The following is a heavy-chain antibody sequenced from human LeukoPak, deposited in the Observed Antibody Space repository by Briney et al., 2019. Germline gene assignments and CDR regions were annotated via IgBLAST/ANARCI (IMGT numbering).Heavy chain of an antibody. CDR3: ARDVGAGTDY. CDR2: IYYSGST. Sequence: SETLSLTCTVSGGSISSYYWSWIRQPPGKGLEWIGYIYYSGSTNYNPSLKSRVTISVDTSKNQFSLKLSSVTAADTAVYYCARDVGAGTDYWGQGILVTVSS. CDR1: GGSISSYY. J-gene: IGHJ4*02. V-gene: IGHV4-59*01.